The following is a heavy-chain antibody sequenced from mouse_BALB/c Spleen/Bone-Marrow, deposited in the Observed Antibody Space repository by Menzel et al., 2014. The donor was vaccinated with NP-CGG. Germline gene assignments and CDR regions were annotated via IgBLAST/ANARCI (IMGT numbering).Heavy chain of an antibody. D-gene: IGHD4-1*01. Sequence: VQLQQSGAELVKPGASVKLSCTASGFNIKDTYMHWVKQRPEQGLEWIERIDPANGNTKYDPKFQGKATIIADTSSNTAYLQLSSLTSEDTAVYYCARWEYYAMDYWGQGTSVTVSS. J-gene: IGHJ4*01. CDR1: GFNIKDTY. CDR3: ARWEYYAMDY. V-gene: IGHV14-3*02. CDR2: IDPANGNT.